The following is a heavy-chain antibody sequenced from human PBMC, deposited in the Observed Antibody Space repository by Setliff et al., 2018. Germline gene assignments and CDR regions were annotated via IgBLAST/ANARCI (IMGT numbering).Heavy chain of an antibody. CDR3: ATFRGYTYGYDY. CDR2: ISGYNSNT. D-gene: IGHD5-18*01. V-gene: IGHV1-18*01. CDR1: GFTFKTYS. J-gene: IGHJ4*02. Sequence: ASVKVSCKASGFTFKTYSFSWIRQAPGQGLEWVGWISGYNSNTIYAQNFQGRVTMTTDASTNTAYMELRSLGSDDTAVYYRATFRGYTYGYDYWGQGTLVTV.